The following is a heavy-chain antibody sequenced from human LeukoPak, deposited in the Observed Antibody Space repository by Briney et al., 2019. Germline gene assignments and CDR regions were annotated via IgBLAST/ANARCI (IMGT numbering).Heavy chain of an antibody. J-gene: IGHJ5*02. D-gene: IGHD6-13*01. Sequence: GGSLRLSCAASGFTFSSYWMSWVRQAPGKGLEWVANIKQDGSEKYYVDSVKGRFTISRDNAKNSLYLQMNSLRAEDTAVYYCARDQTGYSSSWYLGFDPWGQGTLVTVSS. V-gene: IGHV3-7*01. CDR1: GFTFSSYW. CDR3: ARDQTGYSSSWYLGFDP. CDR2: IKQDGSEK.